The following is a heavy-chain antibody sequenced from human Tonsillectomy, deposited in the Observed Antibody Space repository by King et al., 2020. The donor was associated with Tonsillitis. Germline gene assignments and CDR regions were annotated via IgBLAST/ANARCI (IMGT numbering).Heavy chain of an antibody. CDR2: IYYSGST. CDR3: ARGGRDSGSPGRVDY. J-gene: IGHJ4*02. D-gene: IGHD1-26*01. V-gene: IGHV4-59*01. Sequence: QLQESGPGLVKPSETLSLTCTVSGCSISRYYWNWIRQPPGKELEWIGYIYYSGSTNYNPSLKSRVTISVDTSQNQFSLKLTSVTAADTAVYYCARGGRDSGSPGRVDYWGQGTLVTVSS. CDR1: GCSISRYY.